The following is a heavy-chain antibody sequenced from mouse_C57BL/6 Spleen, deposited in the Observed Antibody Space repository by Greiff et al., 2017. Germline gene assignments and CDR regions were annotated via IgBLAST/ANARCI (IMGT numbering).Heavy chain of an antibody. Sequence: EVQLQQSGPELVKPGASVKMSCKASGYTFTDYNMHWVKQSHGKSLEWIGYINPNNGGTSYNQKFKGKATLTVNKSSSTAYMELRSLTSEDSAVYYCAREELADLYFDYWGQGTTLTVSS. V-gene: IGHV1-22*01. CDR2: INPNNGGT. CDR3: AREELADLYFDY. CDR1: GYTFTDYN. J-gene: IGHJ2*01.